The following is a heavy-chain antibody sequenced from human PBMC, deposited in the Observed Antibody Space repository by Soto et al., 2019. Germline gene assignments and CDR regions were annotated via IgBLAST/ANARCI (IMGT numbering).Heavy chain of an antibody. V-gene: IGHV3-21*02. J-gene: IGHJ4*02. CDR2: ISSSSSFI. CDR1: GFTFSTYS. D-gene: IGHD4-4*01. CDR3: AKHRGYSKPLEFDY. Sequence: EVQLVESGGDLVRPGGSLRLSCAASGFTFSTYSMNWVHQAPGRGLEWVSSISSSSSFIYYADSVKGRFTISRDNAKNSLFLQLSILRADDTAVYYCAKHRGYSKPLEFDYWGQGTMVTVSS.